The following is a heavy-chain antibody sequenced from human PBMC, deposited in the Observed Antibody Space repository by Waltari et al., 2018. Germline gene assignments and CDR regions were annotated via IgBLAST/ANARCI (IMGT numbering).Heavy chain of an antibody. J-gene: IGHJ6*03. Sequence: EVQXLESGGGLVQPGGSLRLSCAASGFTFSSYAMRWVRQAPGKGLEWVSAISGSGGSTYYADSVXGRFTISRDNXKNTLYLQMNSLRAEDTAVYYCAKAXVVGAPGGYXYYYYMXVWGKGTTVTISS. D-gene: IGHD1-26*01. CDR1: GFTFSSYA. CDR2: ISGSGGST. CDR3: AKAXVVGAPGGYXYYYYMXV. V-gene: IGHV3-23*01.